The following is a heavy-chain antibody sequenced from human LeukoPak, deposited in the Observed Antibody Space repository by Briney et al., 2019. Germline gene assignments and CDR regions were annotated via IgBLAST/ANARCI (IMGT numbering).Heavy chain of an antibody. CDR2: ISAYNGNT. CDR1: GYTFTSYG. V-gene: IGHV1-18*01. Sequence: ASVKVSCKASGYTFTSYGISWVRQAPGQGLEWMGWISAYNGNTNYAQKFQGRVTITADESTSTAYMELSSLRSEDTAVYYCARQVGGNDYWGQGTLVTVSS. J-gene: IGHJ4*02. CDR3: ARQVGGNDY. D-gene: IGHD3-16*01.